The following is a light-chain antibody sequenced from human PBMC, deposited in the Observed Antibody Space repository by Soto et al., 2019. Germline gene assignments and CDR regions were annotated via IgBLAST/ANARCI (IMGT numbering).Light chain of an antibody. CDR1: QSVSSIY. J-gene: IGKJ1*01. V-gene: IGKV3-20*01. Sequence: EVVLTQSPGTLSLSPGERATLSCRASQSVSSIYLAWYKQKPGQAPSLLIYGGSTRATGIPDRFSGSGSGTDFSLTISRLEPEDFAVYFCQYYGSSSGTFGQGTKVDIK. CDR3: QYYGSSSGT. CDR2: GGS.